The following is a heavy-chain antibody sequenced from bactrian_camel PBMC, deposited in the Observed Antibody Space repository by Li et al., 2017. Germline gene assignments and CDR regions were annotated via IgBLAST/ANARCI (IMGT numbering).Heavy chain of an antibody. D-gene: IGHD3*01. V-gene: IGHV3S53*01. CDR2: LYNSGST. Sequence: QVQLVESGGGLVQPGGSLRLSCAASGDVNSTDCMGWFRQRPGKGREAVATLYNSGSTRYSDFVKGRFTISQDNANDTLVLEMNSLKPEDTAMHYCAAKEVERRNSYCSGEDDDKMDYWGKGTQVTVS. J-gene: IGHJ7*01. CDR1: GDVNSTDC.